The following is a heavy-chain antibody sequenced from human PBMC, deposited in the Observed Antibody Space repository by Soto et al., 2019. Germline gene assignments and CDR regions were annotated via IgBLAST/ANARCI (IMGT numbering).Heavy chain of an antibody. D-gene: IGHD1-1*01. V-gene: IGHV1-18*01. Sequence: QVHLVQSGAEVKKPAASVKVSCKGSGYAFTTYGITWVRQAPGQGLEWMGWISAHNGNTNYAQKLQGRVTVTRDTSTSTAYMELRSLISDDTAVYYCARGRYGDYWGQGARVTVSS. CDR1: GYAFTTYG. CDR2: ISAHNGNT. J-gene: IGHJ4*02. CDR3: ARGRYGDY.